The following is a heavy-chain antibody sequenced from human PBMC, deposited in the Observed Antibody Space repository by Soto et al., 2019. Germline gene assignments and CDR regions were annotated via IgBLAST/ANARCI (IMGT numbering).Heavy chain of an antibody. V-gene: IGHV4-34*01. CDR2: INHSGST. CDR1: GGSFSGYY. Sequence: TLSLTCAVYGGSFSGYYWSWIRQPPGKGLERIGEINHSGSTNYNPSLKSRVTISVDTSKNQFSLKLSSVTAADTAVYYCARGRRFGGRGMDVWGQGTTVTVSS. CDR3: ARGRRFGGRGMDV. J-gene: IGHJ6*02. D-gene: IGHD3-10*01.